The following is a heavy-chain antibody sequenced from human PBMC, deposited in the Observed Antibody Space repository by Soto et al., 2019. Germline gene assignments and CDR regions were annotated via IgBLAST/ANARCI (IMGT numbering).Heavy chain of an antibody. CDR2: INPTNSGT. CDR3: ARGITSRLVFYYYYMDV. Sequence: QVQLVQSGAEVKKPGASVKVSCKASGYTFTDYYIHWVRQAPGQGLQWLGWINPTNSGTRYARSFQGRVTVTRDTSINTAYMELSSLRSDDTAMYYCARGITSRLVFYYYYMDVWGFGTTVTVSS. CDR1: GYTFTDYY. V-gene: IGHV1-2*02. J-gene: IGHJ6*03.